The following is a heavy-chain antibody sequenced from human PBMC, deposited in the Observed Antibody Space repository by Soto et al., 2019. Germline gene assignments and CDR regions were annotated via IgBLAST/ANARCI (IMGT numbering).Heavy chain of an antibody. V-gene: IGHV3-30*18. Sequence: GGSLRLSCAASGFTFSSYGMHWVRQAPGKGLEWVAVISYDGSNKYYADSVKGRFTISRDNSKNTLYLQMNSLRAEDTAVYYCAKDLLGGGYCSGGSCYTGGYYYYYGMDVWGQGTTVTVSS. CDR2: ISYDGSNK. CDR1: GFTFSSYG. D-gene: IGHD2-15*01. CDR3: AKDLLGGGYCSGGSCYTGGYYYYYGMDV. J-gene: IGHJ6*02.